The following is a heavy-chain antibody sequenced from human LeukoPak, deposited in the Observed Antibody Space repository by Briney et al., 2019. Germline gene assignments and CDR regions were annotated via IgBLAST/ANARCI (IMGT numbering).Heavy chain of an antibody. D-gene: IGHD6-13*01. J-gene: IGHJ2*01. CDR2: IYYSGST. CDR3: ASLPAAGSXWYFDL. Sequence: SETLSLTCTVSGGSISSYYWSWIRQPPGKGLEWIGYIYYSGSTNYNPSLKSRVTISVDTSKNQFSLKLSSVTAADTAVYYCASLPAAGSXWYFDLWGRGTLVTVSS. V-gene: IGHV4-59*01. CDR1: GGSISSYY.